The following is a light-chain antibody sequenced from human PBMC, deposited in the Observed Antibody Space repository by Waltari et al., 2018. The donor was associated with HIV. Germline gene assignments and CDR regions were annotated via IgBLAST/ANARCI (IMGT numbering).Light chain of an antibody. CDR3: QQRSNWPARS. J-gene: IGKJ4*01. Sequence: IVLTQSPATLSLSPGESPILSCRASQNVNTFLAWYQQKPSQTPRLLNFDASTRASGIAARFSGGGSGTDFTLTISRLDAEDAAFYFCQQRSNWPARSFGGGTKVEIK. CDR2: DAS. V-gene: IGKV3-11*01. CDR1: QNVNTF.